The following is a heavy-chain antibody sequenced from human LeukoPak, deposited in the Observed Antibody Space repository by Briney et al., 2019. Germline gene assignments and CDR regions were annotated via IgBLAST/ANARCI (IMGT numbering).Heavy chain of an antibody. V-gene: IGHV3-21*01. CDR3: ARGGGRWAFDI. CDR2: ISSSSSYI. Sequence: GRSLRLSCAASGFTFSSYGMNWVRQAPGKGLEWVSSISSSSSYIYYADSVKGRFTISRDNAKNSLYLQMNSLRAEDTAVYYCARGGGRWAFDIWGQGTMVTVSS. J-gene: IGHJ3*02. CDR1: GFTFSSYG. D-gene: IGHD3-10*01.